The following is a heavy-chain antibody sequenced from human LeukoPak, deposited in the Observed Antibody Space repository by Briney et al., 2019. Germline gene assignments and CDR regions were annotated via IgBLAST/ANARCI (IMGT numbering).Heavy chain of an antibody. Sequence: GGSLRLSCAASGFIFSQHGMHWVRQAPGKGLEWVAVIWSDGTNRFYADSVKGRFTISRDNSQNTVFLQMNSLTVKDTATYYCARDAQRGFDYSNSLKNWGHGTLDTVSS. CDR1: GFIFSQHG. CDR2: IWSDGTNR. CDR3: ARDAQRGFDYSNSLKN. V-gene: IGHV3-33*01. D-gene: IGHD4-11*01. J-gene: IGHJ4*01.